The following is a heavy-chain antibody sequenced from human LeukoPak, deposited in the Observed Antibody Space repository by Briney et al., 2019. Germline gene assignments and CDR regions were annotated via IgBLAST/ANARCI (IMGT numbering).Heavy chain of an antibody. CDR1: GFTFSSYN. Sequence: GGSLRLSCAASGFTFSSYNMKWVRQAPGKGLEWVSYISSSSSSTIYYTDSVKGRFTISRDNAKNSLYLQMNSLRAEDTAVYYCAFGGGTTGLFDFWGQGTLVTVSS. CDR2: ISSSSSSTI. J-gene: IGHJ4*02. CDR3: AFGGGTTGLFDF. D-gene: IGHD1-1*01. V-gene: IGHV3-48*04.